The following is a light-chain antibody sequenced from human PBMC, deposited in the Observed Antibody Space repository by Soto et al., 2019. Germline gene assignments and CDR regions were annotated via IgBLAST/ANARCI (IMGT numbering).Light chain of an antibody. CDR1: QTISSW. CDR2: KAS. Sequence: DIQMTQSPSTLSGSVGDRVTSTCRASQTISSWLAWYQQKPGKAPKLLIYKASTLKSGVPSRFSGSGSGTEFTLTISSLQPDEFATYYCQHYSSYSEAFGQGTKVELK. CDR3: QHYSSYSEA. V-gene: IGKV1-5*03. J-gene: IGKJ1*01.